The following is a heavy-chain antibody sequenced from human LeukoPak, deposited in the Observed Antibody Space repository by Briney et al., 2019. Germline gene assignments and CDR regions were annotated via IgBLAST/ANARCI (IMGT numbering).Heavy chain of an antibody. CDR3: ASPSDCGMDV. V-gene: IGHV3-11*04. Sequence: GGSLRLSCAASGFIFSEFYMSWVRQSPGKGLEWISYISGSGHDINYVDSVKGRFTVSRDNAKNSLYLQMNSLRAEDTAVYYCASPSDCGMDVWGQGTTVTVSS. CDR1: GFIFSEFY. CDR2: ISGSGHDI. J-gene: IGHJ6*02.